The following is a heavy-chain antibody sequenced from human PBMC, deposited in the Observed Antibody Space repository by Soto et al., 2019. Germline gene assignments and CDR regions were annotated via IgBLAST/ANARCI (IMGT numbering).Heavy chain of an antibody. J-gene: IGHJ6*02. Sequence: SETLSLTCSVSGGSIRDYFWTWVRQPPGKGLEWIGYISSSGTINYNPSLKSRVTISLDTSRNHFSLKLSSVTTADTAVYFCARDRKLVIPGNYYYYGMDVWGQGTTVTVS. CDR1: GGSIRDYF. V-gene: IGHV4-59*01. D-gene: IGHD3-9*01. CDR3: ARDRKLVIPGNYYYYGMDV. CDR2: ISSSGTI.